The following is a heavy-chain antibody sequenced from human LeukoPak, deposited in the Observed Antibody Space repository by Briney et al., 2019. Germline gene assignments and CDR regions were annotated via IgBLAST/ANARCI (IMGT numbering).Heavy chain of an antibody. CDR2: IYSGGNT. V-gene: IGHV3-53*01. Sequence: GGSLTLSCAASGFTVSSNFMSWVRQAPGKGLEWVSGIYSGGNTYYADSVKGRFTISRDNSKNTLYLQMNSLRAEDTAIYYCARGLYSSAWDDGFDIWGQGTMVTVSS. CDR3: ARGLYSSAWDDGFDI. CDR1: GFTVSSNF. D-gene: IGHD6-19*01. J-gene: IGHJ3*02.